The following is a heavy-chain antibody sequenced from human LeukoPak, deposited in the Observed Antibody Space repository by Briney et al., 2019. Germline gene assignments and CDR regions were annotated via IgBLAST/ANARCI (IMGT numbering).Heavy chain of an antibody. CDR3: AKVSLNMVNDAFDI. D-gene: IGHD4/OR15-4a*01. Sequence: GGSLRLSCAASGFTFSSYSMNWVRQAPGKGLEWVSFISTSSSYIYYADSVKGRFTISRDNAKNSLYLQMNSLRAEGTAVYYCAKVSLNMVNDAFDIWGQGTVVTVSS. CDR1: GFTFSSYS. V-gene: IGHV3-21*01. J-gene: IGHJ3*02. CDR2: ISTSSSYI.